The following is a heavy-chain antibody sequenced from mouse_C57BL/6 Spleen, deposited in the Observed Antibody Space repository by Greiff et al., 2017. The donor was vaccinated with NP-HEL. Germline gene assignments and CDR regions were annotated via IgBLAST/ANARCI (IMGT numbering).Heavy chain of an antibody. CDR2: ISDGGSYT. V-gene: IGHV5-4*01. J-gene: IGHJ3*01. Sequence: EVKLVESGGGLVKPGGSLKLSCAASGFTFSSYAMSWVRQTPEKRLEWVATISDGGSYTYYPDNVKGRFTISRDNAKNNLYLQMSHLKSEDTAMYYCARDGVYSNYCFAYWGQGTLVTVSA. D-gene: IGHD2-5*01. CDR3: ARDGVYSNYCFAY. CDR1: GFTFSSYA.